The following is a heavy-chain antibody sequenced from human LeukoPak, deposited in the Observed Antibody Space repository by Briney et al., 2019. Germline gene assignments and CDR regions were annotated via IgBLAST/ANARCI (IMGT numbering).Heavy chain of an antibody. V-gene: IGHV1-18*01. J-gene: IGHJ6*02. D-gene: IGHD2-2*01. Sequence: ASVKVSCKASGYTFTSYGISWVRQAPGQGLEWMGWISAYNGNTNYAQKLQGRVTMTTDTSTSTAYMEVRSLRSDDTAVYYCARDCSSTSCRYYYYYYGMDVWGQGTTVTVSS. CDR3: ARDCSSTSCRYYYYYYGMDV. CDR2: ISAYNGNT. CDR1: GYTFTSYG.